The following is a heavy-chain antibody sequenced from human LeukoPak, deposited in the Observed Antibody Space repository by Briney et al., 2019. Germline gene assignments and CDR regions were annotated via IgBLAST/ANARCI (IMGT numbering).Heavy chain of an antibody. V-gene: IGHV4-59*11. J-gene: IGHJ6*03. D-gene: IGHD5-12*01. CDR1: GVSISTHY. Sequence: SETLSLTCNVSGVSISTHYWSWIRQSPGKGLEWIGYIYHNGITNYNPSLKSRVTISVDTSKNQFSLKLSSVTAADTAVYYCARERLYYYYYMDVWGKGTTVTISS. CDR3: ARERLYYYYYMDV. CDR2: IYHNGIT.